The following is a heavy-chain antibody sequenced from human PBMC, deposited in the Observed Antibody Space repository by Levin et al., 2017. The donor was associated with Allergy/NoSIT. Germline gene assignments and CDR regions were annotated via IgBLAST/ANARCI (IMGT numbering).Heavy chain of an antibody. CDR2: ISYDLTNK. J-gene: IGHJ6*02. CDR1: GFTFSTYS. D-gene: IGHD7-27*01. Sequence: SCAASGFTFSTYSIHWVRQAPGKGLEWVTVISYDLTNKYYADSVKGRFTISRDNSKNTLYLQMDSLRAEDTAVYYCARAVSGVGSYYYYAMDVWGQGTTVTVSS. V-gene: IGHV3-30*04. CDR3: ARAVSGVGSYYYYAMDV.